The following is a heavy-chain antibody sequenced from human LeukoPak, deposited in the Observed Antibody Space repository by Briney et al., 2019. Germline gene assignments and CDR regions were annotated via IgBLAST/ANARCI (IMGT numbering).Heavy chain of an antibody. V-gene: IGHV4-30-2*01. CDR3: ATGGGRYDFWSGYYSSYYYYGMDV. J-gene: IGHJ6*02. D-gene: IGHD3-3*01. CDR1: GGSISSGGYS. CDR2: IYHSGST. Sequence: SETLSLTCAVSGGSISSGGYSWSWIRQLPGKGLEWIGYIYHSGSTYYNPSLKSRVTISVDRSKNQFSLKLSSVTAADTAVYYCATGGGRYDFWSGYYSSYYYYGMDVWGQGTTVTVSS.